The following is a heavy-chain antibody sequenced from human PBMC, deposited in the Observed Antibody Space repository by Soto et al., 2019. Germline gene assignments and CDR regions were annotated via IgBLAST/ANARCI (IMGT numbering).Heavy chain of an antibody. CDR3: ARDGHCRSTRCDDGVYCCYGRGG. V-gene: IGHV3-21*01. CDR2: ISSSSSYI. D-gene: IGHD2-2*01. Sequence: AGGSLRLSCAASGFTFSSYSMNWVRQAPGKGLEWVSSISSSSSYIYYADSVKGRFTISRDNAKNSLYLQMNSLRAEDTAVYYCARDGHCRSTRCDDGVYCCYGRGGWGQGTTVAVCS. J-gene: IGHJ6*02. CDR1: GFTFSSYS.